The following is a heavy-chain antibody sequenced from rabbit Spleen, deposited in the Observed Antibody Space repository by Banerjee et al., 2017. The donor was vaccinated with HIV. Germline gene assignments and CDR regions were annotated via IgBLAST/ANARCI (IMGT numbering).Heavy chain of an antibody. CDR2: IGVGSNGHI. V-gene: IGHV1S40*01. J-gene: IGHJ4*01. Sequence: QSLEESGGDLVKPGASLTLTCTASGFPFSSSYYMCWVRQPPGKGLEWIARIGVGSNGHIDYASWAKGRSTISKTSSATVTLQMTSLTAADTATYFCARVGGSGNAYLDFNLWGPGTLVTVS. D-gene: IGHD6-1*01. CDR1: GFPFSSSYY. CDR3: ARVGGSGNAYLDFNL.